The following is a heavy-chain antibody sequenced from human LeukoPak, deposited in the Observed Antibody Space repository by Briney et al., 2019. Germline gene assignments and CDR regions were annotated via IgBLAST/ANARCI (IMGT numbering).Heavy chain of an antibody. CDR3: ARGSDFDWLLRGFDY. V-gene: IGHV3-48*01. Sequence: GGSLRLSCAASGFTFSSYSMNWVRQAPGKGLEWVSYISSSSSTIYYADSVKGRFTISRDNAKNSLYLQMNSLRAEDTAVYYCARGSDFDWLLRGFDYWGQGTLVTVSS. CDR2: ISSSSSTI. D-gene: IGHD3-9*01. J-gene: IGHJ4*02. CDR1: GFTFSSYS.